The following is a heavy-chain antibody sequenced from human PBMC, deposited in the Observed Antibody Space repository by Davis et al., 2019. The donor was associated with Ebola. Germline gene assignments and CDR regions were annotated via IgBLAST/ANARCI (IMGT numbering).Heavy chain of an antibody. CDR3: AKSYFDFWTGYYGVVDY. CDR1: GYTFTGYH. J-gene: IGHJ4*02. CDR2: TNPNNGGV. Sequence: ASVKVSCKASGYTFTGYHIHWVRQAPGQGLEWMGWTNPNNGGVNYARKFQGRVTMTRDTSISTAYMELSRLRSDDTAVYYCAKSYFDFWTGYYGVVDYWGQGTLVTVSS. D-gene: IGHD3-3*01. V-gene: IGHV1-2*02.